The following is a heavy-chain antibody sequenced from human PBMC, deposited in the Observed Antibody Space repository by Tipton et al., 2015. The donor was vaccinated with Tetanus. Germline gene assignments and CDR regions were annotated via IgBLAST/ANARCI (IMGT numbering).Heavy chain of an antibody. Sequence: LRLSCTVSGGSVSSGSYYWSWIRQPPGKGPEWIGYIYYSGSTNYNPSLKSRVTISVDTSKNQFSLKLSSVTAADTAVYYCARDPSGAPGNWFDPWGQGTLVTVSS. J-gene: IGHJ5*02. CDR3: ARDPSGAPGNWFDP. D-gene: IGHD1-26*01. CDR1: GGSVSSGSYY. CDR2: IYYSGST. V-gene: IGHV4-61*01.